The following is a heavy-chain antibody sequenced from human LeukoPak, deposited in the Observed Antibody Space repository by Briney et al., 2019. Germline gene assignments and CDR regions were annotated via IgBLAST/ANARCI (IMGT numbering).Heavy chain of an antibody. CDR1: GGSISSYY. V-gene: IGHV4-59*01. CDR3: AREGGPYCSSTSCLYYFDY. CDR2: IYYSRST. Sequence: SETLSLTCTVSGGSISSYYWSWIRQPPGKGLEWIGYIYYSRSTNYNPSLKSRVTISVDTSKNQFSLKLSSVTAADTAVYYCAREGGPYCSSTSCLYYFDYWGQGTLVTVSS. D-gene: IGHD2-2*01. J-gene: IGHJ4*02.